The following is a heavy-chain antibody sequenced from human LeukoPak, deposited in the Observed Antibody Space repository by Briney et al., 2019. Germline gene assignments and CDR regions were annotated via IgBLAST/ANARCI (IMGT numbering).Heavy chain of an antibody. J-gene: IGHJ3*02. CDR2: IYSGGRT. Sequence: GGSLRLSCAASGFTVSSNYMSWVRQAPGKGLEWVSVIYSGGRTYYADSVKGRFTISRDNSKNTLYLQMNSLRAEDTAVYYCARDRDDSSGYYYEDAFDIWGQGTMVTVSS. D-gene: IGHD3-22*01. V-gene: IGHV3-66*02. CDR3: ARDRDDSSGYYYEDAFDI. CDR1: GFTVSSNY.